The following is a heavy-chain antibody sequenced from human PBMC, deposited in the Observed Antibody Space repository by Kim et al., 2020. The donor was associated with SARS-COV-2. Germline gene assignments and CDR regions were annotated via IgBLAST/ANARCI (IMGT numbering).Heavy chain of an antibody. J-gene: IGHJ6*02. V-gene: IGHV3-23*01. Sequence: GGSLRLSCAASGFTFSSYAMSWVRQAPGKGLEWVSAISGSGGSTYYADSVKGRFTISRDNSKNTLYLQMNSLRAEDTAVYYCAKDLRMAVRGIDYYYYGMDVWGQGTTVTVSS. CDR2: ISGSGGST. CDR3: AKDLRMAVRGIDYYYYGMDV. D-gene: IGHD3-10*01. CDR1: GFTFSSYA.